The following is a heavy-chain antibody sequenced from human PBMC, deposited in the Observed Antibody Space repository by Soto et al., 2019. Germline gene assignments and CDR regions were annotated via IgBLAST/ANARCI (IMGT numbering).Heavy chain of an antibody. J-gene: IGHJ6*02. CDR1: GFTFSSYA. Sequence: SGGSLRLSCAASGFTFSSYAMSWVRQAPGKGLEWVSAISGSGGSTYYADSVKGRFTISRDNSKNTLYLQMNSLRAEDTAVYYVSSSWLLGGDYYYYGMDVWGQGTTVTVSS. CDR2: ISGSGGST. D-gene: IGHD6-13*01. V-gene: IGHV3-23*01. CDR3: SSSWLLGGDYYYYGMDV.